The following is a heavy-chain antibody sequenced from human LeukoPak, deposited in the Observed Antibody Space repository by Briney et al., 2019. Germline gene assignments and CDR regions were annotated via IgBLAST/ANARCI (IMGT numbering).Heavy chain of an antibody. J-gene: IGHJ4*02. V-gene: IGHV1-2*02. Sequence: GASVKVSCKASGYTFTSYYMHWVRQAPGQGLEWMGWINPNSGGTNYAQKFQGRVTMTRDTSISTAYMELSRLRSDDTAVYYCARVTDPYRGVISYYFDYWGQGTLVTVSS. D-gene: IGHD3-10*01. CDR1: GYTFTSYY. CDR2: INPNSGGT. CDR3: ARVTDPYRGVISYYFDY.